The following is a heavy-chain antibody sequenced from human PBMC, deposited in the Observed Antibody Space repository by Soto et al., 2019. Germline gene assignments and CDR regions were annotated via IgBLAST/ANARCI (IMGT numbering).Heavy chain of an antibody. CDR2: ISSSSSYI. V-gene: IGHV3-21*01. Sequence: GGSLRRSCAASGFTFSSYSMNWVRQAPGKGLEWVSSISSSSSYIYYADSVKGRFTISRDNAKNSLYLQMNSLRAEDTAVYYCARADTQSLNYWGQGTLVTVSS. J-gene: IGHJ4*02. CDR1: GFTFSSYS. CDR3: ARADTQSLNY.